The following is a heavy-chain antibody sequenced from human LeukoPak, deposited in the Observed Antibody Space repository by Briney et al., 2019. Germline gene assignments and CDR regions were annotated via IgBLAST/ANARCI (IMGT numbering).Heavy chain of an antibody. V-gene: IGHV3-7*01. CDR3: ARELRFLEWLNFDY. CDR2: IKQDGSEK. D-gene: IGHD3-3*01. Sequence: GGSLRLSCAASGFTFSSYWMSWVRQAPGKGLDWVANIKQDGSEKHYVDSVKGRFTISRDNAKNSLYLQMNSLRAEDTAVYYCARELRFLEWLNFDYWGQGTLVTVSS. J-gene: IGHJ4*02. CDR1: GFTFSSYW.